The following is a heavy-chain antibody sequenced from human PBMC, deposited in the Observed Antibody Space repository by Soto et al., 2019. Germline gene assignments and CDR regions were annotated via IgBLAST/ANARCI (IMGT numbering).Heavy chain of an antibody. CDR1: GGTFSSQS. J-gene: IGHJ4*02. Sequence: VQLMQSGAEVKKPGSSVKVSCKYSGGTFSSQSITWVRQAPGQGLEWMGGIITLFGTSNYAQNFQGRVTITADQSTSPAYIELNSLTSDDTAVYYCAREVGYGDFSAALLDWCQGTLVTVSS. D-gene: IGHD2-21*02. V-gene: IGHV1-69*01. CDR2: IITLFGTS. CDR3: AREVGYGDFSAALLD.